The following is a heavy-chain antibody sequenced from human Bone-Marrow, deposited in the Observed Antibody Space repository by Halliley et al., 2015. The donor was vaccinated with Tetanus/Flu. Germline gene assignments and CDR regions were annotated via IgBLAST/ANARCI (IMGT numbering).Heavy chain of an antibody. D-gene: IGHD3-22*01. J-gene: IGHJ6*02. CDR3: AKSPDSIGSQGAYYGIDV. V-gene: IGHV3-30*18. CDR2: YDGSKT. Sequence: YDGSKTYYADSVKGRYTISRDNSKNTMYLQMHSLRVEDTAVSHCAKSPDSIGSQGAYYGIDVWGQGTTVTVSS.